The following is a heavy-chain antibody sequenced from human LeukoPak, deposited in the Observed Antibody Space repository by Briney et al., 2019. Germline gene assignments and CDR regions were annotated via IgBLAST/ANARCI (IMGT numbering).Heavy chain of an antibody. CDR1: EYTFTDYN. V-gene: IGHV1-2*02. CDR3: TVWFGELTH. Sequence: GASVKVSCKASEYTFTDYNIHWVRQAPGQGLEWMGWISPNSGGTNYAQKFQGRVTMTRDTSITTAYMELSRLRSDDTAMYYCTVWFGELTHWGQGTLVTVSS. J-gene: IGHJ4*02. D-gene: IGHD3-10*01. CDR2: ISPNSGGT.